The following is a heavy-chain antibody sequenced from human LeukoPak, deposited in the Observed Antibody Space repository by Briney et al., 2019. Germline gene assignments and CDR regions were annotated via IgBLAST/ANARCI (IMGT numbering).Heavy chain of an antibody. CDR1: GFTFSSYA. Sequence: GGSLRLSCAASGFTFSSYAMHWVRQAPGKGLEYASAINSNGGSTYYANSVKGRFTISRDNSKNTLYLQMGSLRAEDMAVYYCARDSLSNGWNGMDVWGQGTTVTVSS. CDR2: INSNGGST. D-gene: IGHD4-11*01. CDR3: ARDSLSNGWNGMDV. J-gene: IGHJ6*02. V-gene: IGHV3-64*01.